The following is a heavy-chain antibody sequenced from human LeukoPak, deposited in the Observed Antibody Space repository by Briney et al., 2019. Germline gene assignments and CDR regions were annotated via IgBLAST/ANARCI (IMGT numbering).Heavy chain of an antibody. J-gene: IGHJ4*01. Sequence: GESLKISCKGSGYSFTNYWIGWVRQMPGKGLEWMGIIYPGDSDTRYSPSFQGQVTISADKSISTAYLQWSSLKASDTAMYYCARHINQGYCSGGSCPYYFDYWGHGTLVTVSS. D-gene: IGHD2-15*01. V-gene: IGHV5-51*01. CDR2: IYPGDSDT. CDR1: GYSFTNYW. CDR3: ARHINQGYCSGGSCPYYFDY.